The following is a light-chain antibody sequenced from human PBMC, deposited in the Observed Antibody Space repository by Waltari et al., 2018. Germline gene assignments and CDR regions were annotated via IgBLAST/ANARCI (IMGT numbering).Light chain of an antibody. CDR3: QSYDTSLGVV. CDR2: GVN. V-gene: IGLV1-40*01. Sequence: QSVLTQPPSVSGAPGQRVTISCTGSWSNIGAGYDVPLYQQLPGKAPTLLVYGVNTRPPGVPDRFFGSKSGTSASLAIPGLQPEDEADYYCQSYDTSLGVVFGGGTKLTVL. CDR1: WSNIGAGYD. J-gene: IGLJ2*01.